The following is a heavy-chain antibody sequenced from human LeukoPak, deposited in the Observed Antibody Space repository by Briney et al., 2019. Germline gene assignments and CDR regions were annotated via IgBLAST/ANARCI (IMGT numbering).Heavy chain of an antibody. V-gene: IGHV3-48*03. J-gene: IGHJ6*04. CDR1: GFTFSSYE. CDR3: AREVVYLAADYGVDV. D-gene: IGHD2-15*01. Sequence: PGGSLRLSCAASGFTFSSYEMNWVRQAPGKGLEWVSYISSSGSTIYYADSVKGRFTISRDNAKNSLYLQMNSLRAEDTAVYYCAREVVYLAADYGVDVWGKGTTVTVSS. CDR2: ISSSGSTI.